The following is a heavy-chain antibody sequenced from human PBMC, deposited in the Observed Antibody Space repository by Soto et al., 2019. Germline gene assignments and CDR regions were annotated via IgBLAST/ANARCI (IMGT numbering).Heavy chain of an antibody. Sequence: QLQLQESGPGLVKPSETLSLTCTVSGGSISSSSYYWGWIRQPPGKGLEWIGSIYYSGSTYYNPSLKSRVTISVDTSKNQFSLKLSSVTAADTAVYYCARPITMVRGVIIGSYYWFDPWGQGTLVTVSS. CDR2: IYYSGST. CDR3: ARPITMVRGVIIGSYYWFDP. D-gene: IGHD3-10*01. J-gene: IGHJ5*02. V-gene: IGHV4-39*01. CDR1: GGSISSSSYY.